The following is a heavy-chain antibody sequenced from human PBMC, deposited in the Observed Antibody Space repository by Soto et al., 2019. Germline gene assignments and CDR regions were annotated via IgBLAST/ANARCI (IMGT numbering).Heavy chain of an antibody. CDR2: IIPIFGTA. D-gene: IGHD2-21*01. CDR3: ARAGVMGEISDNWFDL. V-gene: IGHV1-69*12. CDR1: GCTFSSYA. J-gene: IGHJ5*02. Sequence: QVQLVQSGAEVKKPGSSVKVSCKASGCTFSSYAISWVRQAPGQGLEWMGGIIPIFGTANYAQKFQGRVTITADESTSTAYMELSSLRSEDPAVYYCARAGVMGEISDNWFDLWGQVTLVTVSS.